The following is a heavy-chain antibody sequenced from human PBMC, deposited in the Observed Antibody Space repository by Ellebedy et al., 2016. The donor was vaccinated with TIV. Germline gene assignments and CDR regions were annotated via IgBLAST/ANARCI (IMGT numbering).Heavy chain of an antibody. J-gene: IGHJ4*02. CDR1: GYTFTSYG. D-gene: IGHD3-16*02. Sequence: AASVKVSCKASGYTFTSYGISWVRQAPGQGLEWMGWISAYNGNTNYAQKLQGRVTMTTDTSTSTAYMELRSLRSGDTAVYYCARDQGDDYVWGSYLDYWGQGTLVTVSS. V-gene: IGHV1-18*01. CDR2: ISAYNGNT. CDR3: ARDQGDDYVWGSYLDY.